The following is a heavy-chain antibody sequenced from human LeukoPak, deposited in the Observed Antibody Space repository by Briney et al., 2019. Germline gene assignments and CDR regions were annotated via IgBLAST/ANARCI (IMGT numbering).Heavy chain of an antibody. CDR3: ASRKLGNDY. Sequence: SETLSLTWTISGGSVSDYYWSWIRQSPGKGLEWIGYIYHTGSTSYSPSLKSRVTISADTSQNQFSLKLSSVTAADTAVYYCASRKLGNDYWGQGTLVTVSS. CDR1: GGSVSDYY. V-gene: IGHV4-59*02. CDR2: IYHTGST. J-gene: IGHJ4*02. D-gene: IGHD7-27*01.